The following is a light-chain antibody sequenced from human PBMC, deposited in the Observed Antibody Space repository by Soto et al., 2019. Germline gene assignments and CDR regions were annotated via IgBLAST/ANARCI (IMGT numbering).Light chain of an antibody. V-gene: IGKV3-11*01. Sequence: EIVLTQSPATLSLSPGERATLSCRASQSVSSYLAWYQQKPGQAPRLLIYDASNWATGIPARFSGSGSGTDFTRTISSLEPEDFAVYCCQQRSNWPWTFGQGTKVEIK. CDR2: DAS. CDR1: QSVSSY. J-gene: IGKJ1*01. CDR3: QQRSNWPWT.